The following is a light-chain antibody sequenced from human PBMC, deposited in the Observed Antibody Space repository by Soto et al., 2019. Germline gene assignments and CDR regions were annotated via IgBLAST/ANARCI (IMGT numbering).Light chain of an antibody. CDR2: RDK. J-gene: IGLJ2*01. V-gene: IGLV3-1*01. Sequence: SYELTQPPSVSGSPGQTASIPCSGNKLENKFVSWYQQRPGQSPVLVIYRDKERPSGIPERYSGSNSGNTATLTISGTQAVDDADYYCQAWDSNPGVVFGGGTKVTVL. CDR3: QAWDSNPGVV. CDR1: KLENKF.